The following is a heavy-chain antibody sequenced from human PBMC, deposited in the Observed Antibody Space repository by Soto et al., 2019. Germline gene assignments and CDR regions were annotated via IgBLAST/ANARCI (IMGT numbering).Heavy chain of an antibody. V-gene: IGHV1-46*01. D-gene: IGHD3-22*01. Sequence: GASVKVSCKASGYTFTSYYMHWVRQAPGQGLEWMGIINPSGGSTSYAQKFQGRVTMTRDTSTSTVYMELSSLRSEDTAVYYCARDLNDSSGYYGPFDYWGQGTLVTVSS. CDR1: GYTFTSYY. CDR3: ARDLNDSSGYYGPFDY. CDR2: INPSGGST. J-gene: IGHJ4*02.